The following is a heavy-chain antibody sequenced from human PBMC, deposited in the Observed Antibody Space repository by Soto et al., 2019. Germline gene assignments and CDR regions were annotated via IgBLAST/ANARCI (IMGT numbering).Heavy chain of an antibody. D-gene: IGHD2-2*01. CDR2: IIPIVGTA. CDR1: GYTFTSYY. CDR3: ASAVSAAMTYYYGMDV. V-gene: IGHV1-46*01. J-gene: IGHJ6*02. Sequence: ASVKVSCKASGYTFTSYYMHWVRQAPGQGLEWMGIIIPIVGTASYAQKFQGRVTITADESTSTAYMELSSLRSEDTAVYYCASAVSAAMTYYYGMDVWGQGTTVTVSS.